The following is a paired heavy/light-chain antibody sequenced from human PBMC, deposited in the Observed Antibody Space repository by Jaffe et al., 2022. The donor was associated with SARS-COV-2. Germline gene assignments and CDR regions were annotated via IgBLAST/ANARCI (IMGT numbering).Light chain of an antibody. J-gene: IGKJ3*01. CDR1: QSVLYSSNNKNY. CDR3: QQYYSTPPT. CDR2: WAS. V-gene: IGKV4-1*01. Sequence: DIVMTQSPDSLAVSLGERATINCKSSQSVLYSSNNKNYLAWYQQKPGQPPKLLIYWASTRESGVPDRFSGSGSGTDFTLTISSLQAEDVAVYYCQQYYSTPPTFGPGTKVDIK.
Heavy chain of an antibody. V-gene: IGHV3-48*03. Sequence: EVQLVESGGGLVQPGGSLRLSCAASGFTFSSYEMNWVRQAPGKGLEWVSYISSSGSTIYYADSVKGRFTISRDNAKNSLYLQMNSLRAEDTAVYYCARGGGYYDYVWGSYRPKYYFDYWGQGTLVTVSS. J-gene: IGHJ4*02. CDR2: ISSSGSTI. D-gene: IGHD3-16*02. CDR3: ARGGGYYDYVWGSYRPKYYFDY. CDR1: GFTFSSYE.